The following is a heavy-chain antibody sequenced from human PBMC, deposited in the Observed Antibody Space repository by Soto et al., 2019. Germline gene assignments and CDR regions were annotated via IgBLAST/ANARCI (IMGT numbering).Heavy chain of an antibody. CDR2: INPNSGGT. J-gene: IGHJ4*02. V-gene: IGHV1-2*02. CDR3: AVARGYAIFGAGSYDY. D-gene: IGHD3-3*01. Sequence: ASVKVSCKASGYTFTGYYMHWLRQSPGQGLEWMGWINPNSGGTNYAQKFQGRVTMTRDTSISTAYMELSRLRSDDTAVYYCAVARGYAIFGAGSYDYWGQGTLVTVSS. CDR1: GYTFTGYY.